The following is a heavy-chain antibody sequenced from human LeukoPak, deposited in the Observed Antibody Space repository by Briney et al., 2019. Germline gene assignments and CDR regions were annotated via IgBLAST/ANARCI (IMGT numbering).Heavy chain of an antibody. V-gene: IGHV3-74*01. D-gene: IGHD5-24*01. CDR3: ARGFDGYPFGWWFDP. Sequence: GGSLRLSCVVSGFTFSTYWMHWVRQAPGKGLVWVSRVSADGSTTIYADSVKGRSTISRDNGINTVYLQMNSLRAEDTAVYYCARGFDGYPFGWWFDPWGQGTLVTVSS. J-gene: IGHJ5*02. CDR1: GFTFSTYW. CDR2: VSADGSTT.